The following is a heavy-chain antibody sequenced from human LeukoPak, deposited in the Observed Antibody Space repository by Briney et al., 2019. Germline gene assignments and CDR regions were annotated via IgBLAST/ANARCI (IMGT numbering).Heavy chain of an antibody. V-gene: IGHV4-4*02. CDR2: IYHSGST. J-gene: IGHJ4*02. CDR3: ARRARGYSYSLFDY. CDR1: GGSISSSNW. Sequence: SETLSLTCAVSGGSISSSNWWSWVRQPPGKGLEWIGEIYHSGSTNYNPSLKSRVTISVDTSKNQFSLKLSSVTAADTAVYYCARRARGYSYSLFDYWGQGTLVTVSS. D-gene: IGHD5-18*01.